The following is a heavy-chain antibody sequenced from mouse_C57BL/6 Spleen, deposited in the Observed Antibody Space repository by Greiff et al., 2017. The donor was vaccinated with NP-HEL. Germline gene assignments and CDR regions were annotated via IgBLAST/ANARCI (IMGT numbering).Heavy chain of an antibody. V-gene: IGHV1-64*01. Sequence: VQLQQSGAELVKPGASVKLSCKASGYTFTSYWMHWVKQRPGQGLEWIGMIHPNSGSTNYNEKFKSKATLTVDKSSSTAYMQLSSLTSEDSAVYYCARNPRNWYYFDYWGQGTTLTVSS. CDR3: ARNPRNWYYFDY. D-gene: IGHD4-1*01. J-gene: IGHJ2*01. CDR2: IHPNSGST. CDR1: GYTFTSYW.